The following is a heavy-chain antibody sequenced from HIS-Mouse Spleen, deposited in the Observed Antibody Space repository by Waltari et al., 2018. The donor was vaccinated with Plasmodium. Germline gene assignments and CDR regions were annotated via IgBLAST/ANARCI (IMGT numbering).Heavy chain of an antibody. J-gene: IGHJ2*01. V-gene: IGHV3-7*01. CDR3: ASSWYWYFDL. D-gene: IGHD6-13*01. CDR1: GFPFRSYW. Sequence: EVQLVASGGGLVHPGGSLRLSRWAPGFPFRSYWMRWCGQAPGKGLEWVANIKQDGSEKYYVDSVKGRFTISRDNAKNSLYLQMNSLRAEDTAVYYCASSWYWYFDLWGRGTLVTVSS. CDR2: IKQDGSEK.